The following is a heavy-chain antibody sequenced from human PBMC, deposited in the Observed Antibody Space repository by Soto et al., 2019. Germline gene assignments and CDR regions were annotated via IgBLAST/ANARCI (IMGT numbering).Heavy chain of an antibody. V-gene: IGHV1-18*01. CDR2: ISAYNGNT. D-gene: IGHD3-9*01. CDR1: GYTFTSYG. J-gene: IGHJ4*02. CDR3: ARVYYDILTGYQYYFDY. Sequence: ASVKVSCKASGYTFTSYGITWVRQAPGQGLEWMGWISAYNGNTNYAQKLQGRATMTTDTSTSTAYMELRSLRSDDTAVYYCARVYYDILTGYQYYFDYWGQGTLVTVSS.